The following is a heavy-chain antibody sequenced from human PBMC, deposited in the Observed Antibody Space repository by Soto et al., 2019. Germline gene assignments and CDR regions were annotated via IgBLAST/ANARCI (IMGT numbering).Heavy chain of an antibody. J-gene: IGHJ6*03. V-gene: IGHV3-9*01. CDR2: ISWNSGSI. D-gene: IGHD2-15*01. CDR3: AKDKWSLDYYYMDV. CDR1: GFTFDDYA. Sequence: PGGSLRLSCAASGFTFDDYAMHWVRQAPGKGLEWVSGISWNSGSIGYADSVKGRFTISRDNAKNSLYLQMNSLRAEDTALYYCAKDKWSLDYYYMDVWGKGTTVTVSS.